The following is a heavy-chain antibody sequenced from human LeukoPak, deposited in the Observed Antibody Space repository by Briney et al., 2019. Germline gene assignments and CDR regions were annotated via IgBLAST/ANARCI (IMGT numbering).Heavy chain of an antibody. J-gene: IGHJ4*02. D-gene: IGHD1-26*01. Sequence: GGSLRLSCAASGFTVSSNYMSWVRQAPGKGLEWVSVIYSGGSTYYADSVKGQFTISRDNSKNTLYLQMNSLRAEDTAVYYCARGSRVGATTRYFDYWGQGTLDTVSS. CDR3: ARGSRVGATTRYFDY. V-gene: IGHV3-53*01. CDR2: IYSGGST. CDR1: GFTVSSNY.